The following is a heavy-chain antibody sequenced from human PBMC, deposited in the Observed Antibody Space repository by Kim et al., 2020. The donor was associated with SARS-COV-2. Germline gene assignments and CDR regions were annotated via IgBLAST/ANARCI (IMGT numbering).Heavy chain of an antibody. CDR2: INAGNGNT. J-gene: IGHJ3*02. Sequence: ASVKVSCKASGYTFTSYAMHWVRQAPGQRLEWMGWINAGNGNTKYSQKFQGRVTITRDTSASTAYMELSSLRSEDTAVYYCARDDYDYVWGSYRQFDAFDIWGQGTMVTVSS. D-gene: IGHD3-16*02. CDR1: GYTFTSYA. CDR3: ARDDYDYVWGSYRQFDAFDI. V-gene: IGHV1-3*01.